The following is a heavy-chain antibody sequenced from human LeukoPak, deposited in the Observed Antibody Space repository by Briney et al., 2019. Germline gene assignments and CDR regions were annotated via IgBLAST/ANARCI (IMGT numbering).Heavy chain of an antibody. CDR3: ARAELRFLRD. CDR1: GYTFTDFG. D-gene: IGHD3-3*01. Sequence: ASVKVSCKASGYTFTDFGVSWVRQAPGQGLEWMGWISAYNGNTNYVQKFQGRVTMTTDISTSTAYMELRSLRSGDTAVFYCARAELRFLRDWGQGTLVTVSS. CDR2: ISAYNGNT. J-gene: IGHJ4*02. V-gene: IGHV1-18*01.